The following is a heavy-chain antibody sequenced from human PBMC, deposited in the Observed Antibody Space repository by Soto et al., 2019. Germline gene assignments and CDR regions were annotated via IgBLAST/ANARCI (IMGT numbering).Heavy chain of an antibody. Sequence: GASVKVSCKASGYTFTGYYMHWVRQAPGQGLEWMGWINPNSGGTNYAQKFQGWVTMTRDTSISTAYMELSRLRSDDTAVYYCATSQRSSPNDAFDIWGQGTMVTVSS. CDR3: ATSQRSSPNDAFDI. D-gene: IGHD1-26*01. V-gene: IGHV1-2*04. J-gene: IGHJ3*02. CDR1: GYTFTGYY. CDR2: INPNSGGT.